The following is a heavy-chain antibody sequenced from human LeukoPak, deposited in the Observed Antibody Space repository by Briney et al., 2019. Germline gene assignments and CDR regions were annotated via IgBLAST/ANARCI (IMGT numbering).Heavy chain of an antibody. J-gene: IGHJ6*02. Sequence: KVSCKASGGTFSSYAISWVRPAPGQGLEWMGRIIPILGIANYAQKFQGRVTITADKSTSTAYMELSSLRSEDTAVYYCAREKTTVVPLHYYYGMDVWGQGTTVTVSS. CDR2: IIPILGIA. CDR3: AREKTTVVPLHYYYGMDV. V-gene: IGHV1-69*04. CDR1: GGTFSSYA. D-gene: IGHD4-23*01.